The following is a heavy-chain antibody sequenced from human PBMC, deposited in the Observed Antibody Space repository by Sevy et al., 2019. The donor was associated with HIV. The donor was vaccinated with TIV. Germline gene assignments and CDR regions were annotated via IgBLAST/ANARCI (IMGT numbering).Heavy chain of an antibody. J-gene: IGHJ6*02. CDR3: TKGSTSTLSIGGMDV. CDR1: GFTFDDFA. D-gene: IGHD1-1*01. Sequence: GGSLRLSCAASGFTFDDFAMHWVRQFPGKGLEWVSGLSWNSKSVDYAVSVKGRFTISRDNANNSLYLQMNSLRAEDTALYFCTKGSTSTLSIGGMDVWGQGTTVTVSS. CDR2: LSWNSKSV. V-gene: IGHV3-9*01.